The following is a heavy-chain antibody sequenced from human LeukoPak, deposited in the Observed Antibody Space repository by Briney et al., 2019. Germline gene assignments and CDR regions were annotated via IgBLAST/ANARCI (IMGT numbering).Heavy chain of an antibody. J-gene: IGHJ3*02. CDR1: GFTFSSYA. CDR3: ARDSRGYSYVDAFDI. Sequence: GGSLRLSCAASGFTFSSYAMHWVRQAPGKGLVWVSRINTDGSSTSYADSVKGRFTISRDNAKNTLYLQMNSLRAEDTAVYYCARDSRGYSYVDAFDIWGQGTMVTVSS. D-gene: IGHD5-18*01. V-gene: IGHV3-74*01. CDR2: INTDGSST.